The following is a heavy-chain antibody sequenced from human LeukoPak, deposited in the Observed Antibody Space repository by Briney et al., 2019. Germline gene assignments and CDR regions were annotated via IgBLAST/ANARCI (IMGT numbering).Heavy chain of an antibody. V-gene: IGHV4-59*12. CDR1: GGSISIYY. J-gene: IGHJ4*02. CDR2: IYHSGST. Sequence: SETLSLTCTVSGGSISIYYWSWIRQPPGKGLEWIGEIYHSGSTNYNPSLKSRVTISVDKSKNQFSLKLSSVTAADTAVYYCAREGEGVFDYWGQGTLVTVSS. D-gene: IGHD2-8*01. CDR3: AREGEGVFDY.